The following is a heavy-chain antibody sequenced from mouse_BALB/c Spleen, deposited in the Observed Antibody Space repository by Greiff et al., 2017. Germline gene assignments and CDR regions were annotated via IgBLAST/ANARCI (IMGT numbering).Heavy chain of an antibody. D-gene: IGHD2-10*01. CDR1: GFTFSDYG. Sequence: EVKLVESGGGLVQPGGSRKLSCAASGFTFSDYGMAWVRQAPGKGPEWVAFISNLAYSIYYADTVTGRFTISRENAKNTLYQEMSSLRSEDTAMYYCARDPYYGNYEGGYFDYWGQGTTLTVSS. V-gene: IGHV5-15*02. CDR2: ISNLAYSI. J-gene: IGHJ2*01. CDR3: ARDPYYGNYEGGYFDY.